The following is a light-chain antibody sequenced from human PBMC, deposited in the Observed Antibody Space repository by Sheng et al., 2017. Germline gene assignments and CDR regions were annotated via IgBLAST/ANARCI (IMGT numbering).Light chain of an antibody. J-gene: IGKJ4*01. CDR2: DAS. CDR3: QQRSNWPLT. V-gene: IGKV3-11*01. CDR1: QSVSSY. Sequence: EIVLTQSPATLSLSPGERATLSCRASQSVSSYLVWYQQKVGQAPRLLIYDASNRATGIPARFSGSGSGTDFTLTISSLDPEDFAVYYCQQRSNWPLTFGGGTKVEI.